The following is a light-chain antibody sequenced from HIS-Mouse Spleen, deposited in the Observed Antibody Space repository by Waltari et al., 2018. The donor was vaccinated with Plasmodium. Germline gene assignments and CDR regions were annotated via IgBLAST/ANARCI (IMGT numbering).Light chain of an antibody. J-gene: IGLJ2*01. Sequence: QSALTQPASVSGSPGQSIPIPCTGTSSDVGRFTYVSWYQQHPGKAPKLMIYDVSNRPSGVSNRFSGSKSGNTASLTISGLQAEDEADYYCSSYTSSSTLVFGGGTKLTVL. CDR2: DVS. CDR3: SSYTSSSTLV. CDR1: SSDVGRFTY. V-gene: IGLV2-14*03.